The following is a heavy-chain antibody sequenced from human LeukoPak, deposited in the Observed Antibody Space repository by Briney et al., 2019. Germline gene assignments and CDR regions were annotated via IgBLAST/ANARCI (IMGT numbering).Heavy chain of an antibody. J-gene: IGHJ3*02. CDR1: GGSISSYY. CDR3: ARDHTYYDILTGYSFGAFDI. Sequence: PSETLSLTCTVSGGSISSYYWSWIRQPPGKGLEWIGYIYYSGSTNYSPSLKSRVTISVDTSKNQFSLKLSSVTAADTAVYYCARDHTYYDILTGYSFGAFDIWGQGTMVTVSS. CDR2: IYYSGST. D-gene: IGHD3-9*01. V-gene: IGHV4-59*01.